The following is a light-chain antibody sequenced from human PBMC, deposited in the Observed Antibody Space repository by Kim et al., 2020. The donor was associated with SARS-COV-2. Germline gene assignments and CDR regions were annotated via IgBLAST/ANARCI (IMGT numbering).Light chain of an antibody. CDR2: GKN. V-gene: IGLV3-19*01. Sequence: LGQTVRITCQGDSLRSYYAIWYQQKPGQAPVLVIYGKNNRPSGIPDRFSGSSSGNTASLTITGAQAEDEADYYCNSRDSSGNHLEVFGGGTQLTVL. J-gene: IGLJ2*01. CDR3: NSRDSSGNHLEV. CDR1: SLRSYY.